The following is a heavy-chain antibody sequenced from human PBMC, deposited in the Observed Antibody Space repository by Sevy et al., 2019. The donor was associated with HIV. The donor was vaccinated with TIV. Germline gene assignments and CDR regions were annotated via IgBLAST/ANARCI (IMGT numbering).Heavy chain of an antibody. J-gene: IGHJ4*02. CDR3: ARCPGHYSIDY. Sequence: GGSLRLSCAASGFTFNTYSLIWVRQTPGKGLEWLSFIGTVAGVTYYAGSVKGRFTISRDNAKNSLYLQMNSLRDEDTAVYYCARCPGHYSIDYWGQGTLVTVSS. CDR2: IGTVAGVT. V-gene: IGHV3-48*02. CDR1: GFTFNTYS. D-gene: IGHD2-21*01.